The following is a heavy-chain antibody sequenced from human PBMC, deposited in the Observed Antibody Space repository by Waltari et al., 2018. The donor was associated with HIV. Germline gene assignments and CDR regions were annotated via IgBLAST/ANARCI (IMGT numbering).Heavy chain of an antibody. CDR2: ISRSRSSI. J-gene: IGHJ4*02. CDR3: ARDINGGWGY. Sequence: EVQLVESGGGLVQPGGSLRLSCAASGFTFSNYTMNWVGQNPGKGLECVSYISRSRSSIFYADSVKGRFTISRDNAKNSLYLQMNSLRVEDTAVYYCARDINGGWGYWGQGTLVTVAS. V-gene: IGHV3-48*01. D-gene: IGHD7-27*01. CDR1: GFTFSNYT.